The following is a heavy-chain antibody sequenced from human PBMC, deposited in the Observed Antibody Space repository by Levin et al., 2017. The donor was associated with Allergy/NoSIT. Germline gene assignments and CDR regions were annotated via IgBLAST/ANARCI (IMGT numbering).Heavy chain of an antibody. D-gene: IGHD2-2*01. J-gene: IGHJ4*02. V-gene: IGHV4-4*07. CDR2: IYTSGST. CDR3: ARESCKGYCSSTSCAGCQNGFDY. Sequence: SQTLSLTCTVSGGSIRSYYWSWIRQPAGKGLEWIGRIYTSGSTNYNPSLKSRVTMSVDTSKNQFSLKLSSVTAADTAVYYCARESCKGYCSSTSCAGCQNGFDYWGQGTLVTVSS. CDR1: GGSIRSYY.